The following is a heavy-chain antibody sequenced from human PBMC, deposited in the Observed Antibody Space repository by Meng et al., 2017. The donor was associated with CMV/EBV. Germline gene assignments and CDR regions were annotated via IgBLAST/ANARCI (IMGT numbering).Heavy chain of an antibody. CDR2: IYHSGST. Sequence: SETLSLTCAVSGGPISSSNWWRWVRQPPGKGLEWIGEIYHSGSTNYNPSLKSRVTISVDKSKNQFSLKLSSMTAADTAVYYCARKYYDFWSGYWGYGMDVWGQGTTVTVSS. V-gene: IGHV4-4*02. CDR1: GGPISSSNW. D-gene: IGHD3-3*01. J-gene: IGHJ6*02. CDR3: ARKYYDFWSGYWGYGMDV.